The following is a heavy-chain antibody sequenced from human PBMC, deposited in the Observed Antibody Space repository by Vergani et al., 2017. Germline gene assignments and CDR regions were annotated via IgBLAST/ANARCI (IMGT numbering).Heavy chain of an antibody. CDR3: ARGSCLGGSCYKPRFDY. Sequence: QVQLQESGPGLVKPSQTLSLTCTVSGGSINSHNYYWSWIRQPAGKGLEWIGRIHTSGRTNYNPSLKRRVTISEDTSKNQFSLNLTSVTAADTAVYFCARGSCLGGSCYKPRFDYWGQGILVTVSS. D-gene: IGHD2-15*01. J-gene: IGHJ4*02. CDR1: GGSINSHNYY. V-gene: IGHV4-61*02. CDR2: IHTSGRT.